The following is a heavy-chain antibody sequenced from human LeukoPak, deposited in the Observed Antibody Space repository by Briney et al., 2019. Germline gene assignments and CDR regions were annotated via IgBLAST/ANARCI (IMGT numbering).Heavy chain of an antibody. CDR2: IWYDGSNK. CDR1: GFTFSSYG. CDR3: ARGQFCSSTSCYVDPFHY. Sequence: GGSLRLSCAASGFTFSSYGMHWVRQAPGKGLEWVADIWYDGSNKFYADSVKGRFTVSRDNSKNTLYLQMNGLRAEDTAVYYCARGQFCSSTSCYVDPFHYWGQGNLVTVSS. V-gene: IGHV3-33*08. J-gene: IGHJ4*02. D-gene: IGHD2-2*01.